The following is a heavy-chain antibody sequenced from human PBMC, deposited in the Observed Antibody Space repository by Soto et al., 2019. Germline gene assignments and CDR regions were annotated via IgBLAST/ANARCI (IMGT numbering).Heavy chain of an antibody. CDR1: GGTLSDHG. D-gene: IGHD3-10*01. CDR3: ARGVYGSGNFYTGPSAFDI. CDR2: TIPVFDTA. J-gene: IGHJ3*02. Sequence: QVQLEQSGAEVKKPGSSVKVSCKASGGTLSDHGVSWLRQAPGQGLEWVGGTIPVFDTAKYAQKFQGRVTIAADKSTNIPYMELSSLRSEDTVFYYCARGVYGSGNFYTGPSAFDIWGQGTMVIVSS. V-gene: IGHV1-69*06.